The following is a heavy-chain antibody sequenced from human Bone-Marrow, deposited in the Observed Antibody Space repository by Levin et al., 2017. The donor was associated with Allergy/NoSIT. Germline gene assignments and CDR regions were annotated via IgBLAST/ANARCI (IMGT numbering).Heavy chain of an antibody. D-gene: IGHD3-16*01. J-gene: IGHJ4*02. CDR3: ARDYAHVVDY. CDR2: IKEDGSDK. CDR1: GFSFSNSW. Sequence: LSLTCAVSGFSFSNSWMSWVRQAPGKGLEWVANIKEDGSDKYYVDSVTGRFAISRDNAKNSLYLQMSGLRAEDTATYYCARDYAHVVDYWGQGTLVTVSS. V-gene: IGHV3-7*01.